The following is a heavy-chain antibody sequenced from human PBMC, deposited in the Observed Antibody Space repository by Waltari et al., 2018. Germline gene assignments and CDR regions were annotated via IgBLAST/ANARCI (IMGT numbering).Heavy chain of an antibody. V-gene: IGHV4-38-2*01. CDR1: GYSISSGYY. CDR2: IYHSGST. J-gene: IGHJ4*02. Sequence: QVQLQESGPGLVKPSETLSLTCAVSGYSISSGYYWGWIRQPPGKGLEWIGSIYHSGSTYYNPSLKSRVTISVDTSKNQFSLKLSSVTAADTAVYYCATALYCGGDCSRNPPFDYWGQGTLVTVSS. D-gene: IGHD2-21*01. CDR3: ATALYCGGDCSRNPPFDY.